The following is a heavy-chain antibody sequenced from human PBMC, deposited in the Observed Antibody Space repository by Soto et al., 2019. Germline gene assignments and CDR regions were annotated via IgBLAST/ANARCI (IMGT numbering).Heavy chain of an antibody. D-gene: IGHD2-8*01. Sequence: ASVKVSCKASGYTFTGYYMHWVRQAPGQGLEWMGIINPSGGSTSYAQKFQGRVTMTRGTSTSTVYMELSSLRSEDTAVYYCASVLGNGVWALRYWGQGTLVTVSS. CDR3: ASVLGNGVWALRY. CDR2: INPSGGST. J-gene: IGHJ4*02. V-gene: IGHV1-46*01. CDR1: GYTFTGYY.